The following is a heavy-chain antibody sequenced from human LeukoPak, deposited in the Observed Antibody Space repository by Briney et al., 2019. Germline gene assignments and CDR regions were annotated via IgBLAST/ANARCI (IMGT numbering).Heavy chain of an antibody. V-gene: IGHV3-30*18. CDR2: ISNDGSKK. J-gene: IGHJ4*02. CDR1: GFTFDDYA. CDR3: AKDRYSYAFEYSDS. Sequence: KSGGSLRLSCAASGFTFDDYAMHWVRQAPGKGLEWVAVISNDGSKKYYADSVKGRFTISRDNSKNTLSLQVSSLRAEDTAVYYCAKDRYSYAFEYSDSWGQGTLVTVSS. D-gene: IGHD5-18*01.